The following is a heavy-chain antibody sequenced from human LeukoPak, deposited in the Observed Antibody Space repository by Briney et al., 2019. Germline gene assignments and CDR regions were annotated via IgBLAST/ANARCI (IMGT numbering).Heavy chain of an antibody. CDR2: INHSGST. Sequence: SETLSLTCAVYGGSFSGYYWSWIRQPPGKGLEWIREINHSGSTNYNPSLKSRVTISVDTSKNQFSLKLSSVTAADTAVYYCARDSSSWYSHDYWGQGTLVTDSS. V-gene: IGHV4-34*01. CDR3: ARDSSSWYSHDY. D-gene: IGHD6-13*01. J-gene: IGHJ4*02. CDR1: GGSFSGYY.